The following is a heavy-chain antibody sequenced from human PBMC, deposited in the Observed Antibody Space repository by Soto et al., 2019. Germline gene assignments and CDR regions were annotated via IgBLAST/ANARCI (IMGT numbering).Heavy chain of an antibody. CDR2: IYPGDSDT. J-gene: IGHJ6*02. CDR1: GYSFTSYW. V-gene: IGHV5-51*01. CDR3: ARHGGVGATWYYYGMDV. Sequence: GEALKISCKGSGYSFTSYWIGWVRQMRGKGVEWMGIIYPGDSDTRYSPPFQGQVTISADRSISTAYLQWSSLKASDTAMYYCARHGGVGATWYYYGMDVWGQGTTVTVSS. D-gene: IGHD1-26*01.